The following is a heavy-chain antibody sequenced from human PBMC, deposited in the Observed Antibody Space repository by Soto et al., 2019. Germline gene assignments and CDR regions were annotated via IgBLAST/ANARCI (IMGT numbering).Heavy chain of an antibody. CDR2: TYYSGST. Sequence: TSETLSLTCTVSGGSMIAYYWNWMRQPPGKGLQWIGYTYYSGSTTYNPSLKSRVTISVDSSKKQFSLKLDSVTRADTAVYYCARVRGTAGKRYFDYWGPGTLVTVSS. D-gene: IGHD6-13*01. V-gene: IGHV4-59*01. CDR3: ARVRGTAGKRYFDY. J-gene: IGHJ4*02. CDR1: GGSMIAYY.